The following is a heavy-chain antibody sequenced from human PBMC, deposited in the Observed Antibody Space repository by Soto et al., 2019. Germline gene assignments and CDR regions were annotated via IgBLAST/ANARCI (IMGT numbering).Heavy chain of an antibody. D-gene: IGHD1-26*01. CDR2: ISAYNYNT. V-gene: IGHV1-18*01. Sequence: QVQLVQSGAEVKKPGASVKVSCKASGYTFPSYGLTWWRQPPGQGLGGMGRISAYNYNTNYAQKLQGRVTMTTDTSTSTAYMELRSLRSDDTAVYYCARVVGALGHWFDPWGQGTLVTVSS. J-gene: IGHJ5*02. CDR1: GYTFPSYG. CDR3: ARVVGALGHWFDP.